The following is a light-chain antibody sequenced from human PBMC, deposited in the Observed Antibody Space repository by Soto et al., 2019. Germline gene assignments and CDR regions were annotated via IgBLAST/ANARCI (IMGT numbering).Light chain of an antibody. V-gene: IGLV2-14*03. Sequence: QSVLTQPASGSGSPAQTITISCTGTRSDVGAYNFVSWHQQHPGKAPKLMIYNVYDRPSGISYRFSGSKSGNTASLTISGLQGEGEADYYCSANTVSRTYVFGTGTKVTV. J-gene: IGLJ1*01. CDR1: RSDVGAYNF. CDR3: SANTVSRTYV. CDR2: NVY.